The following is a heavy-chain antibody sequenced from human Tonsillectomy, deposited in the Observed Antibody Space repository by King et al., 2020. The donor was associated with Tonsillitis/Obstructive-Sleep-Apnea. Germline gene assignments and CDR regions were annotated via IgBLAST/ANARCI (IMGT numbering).Heavy chain of an antibody. CDR2: ISYDGSNK. V-gene: IGHV3-30*18. J-gene: IGHJ4*02. CDR1: GFTFSSYG. Sequence: VQLVESGGGEVQPGRSLRLSCAVSGFTFSSYGMHWVRQAPGKGLEWVAVISYDGSNKYYADSVKGRFTISRDNSKNTLYLQMNSPRAEDTAVYYCAKGGEAFDYWGQGTLVTVSS. CDR3: AKGGEAFDY. D-gene: IGHD3-16*01.